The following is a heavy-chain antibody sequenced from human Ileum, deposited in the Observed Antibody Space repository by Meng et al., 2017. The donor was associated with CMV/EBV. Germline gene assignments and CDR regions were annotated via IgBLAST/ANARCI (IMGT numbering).Heavy chain of an antibody. V-gene: IGHV3-74*01. CDR2: IAFDGDEINI. CDR3: ARDSWGLGDY. D-gene: IGHD1-26*01. CDR1: GFIFSSYW. Sequence: GESLKISCVGSGFIFSSYWMHWVRQAPGKGLEWVARIAFDGDEINIGYADSVRGRFTISRENAKNTPFLQMNSLRSEDTAIYDCARDSWGLGDYWGQGTLVTVSS. J-gene: IGHJ4*02.